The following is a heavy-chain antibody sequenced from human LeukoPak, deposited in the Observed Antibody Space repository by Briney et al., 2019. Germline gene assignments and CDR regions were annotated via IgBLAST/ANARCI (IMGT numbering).Heavy chain of an antibody. Sequence: GGSLRLSCGASGFIFHDYAMHWVRQAPGKGLEWVSGISWSSGNIGYAVSVKGRFTISRDYAKNSLYLQMNSLRAEDRALYYCAKGFIGSGWDHIDYRGQGTLVTVSS. CDR1: GFIFHDYA. V-gene: IGHV3-9*01. J-gene: IGHJ4*02. CDR3: AKGFIGSGWDHIDY. D-gene: IGHD6-19*01. CDR2: ISWSSGNI.